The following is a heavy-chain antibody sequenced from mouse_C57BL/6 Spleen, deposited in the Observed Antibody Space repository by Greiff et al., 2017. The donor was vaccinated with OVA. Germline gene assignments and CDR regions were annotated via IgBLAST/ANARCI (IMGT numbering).Heavy chain of an antibody. CDR1: GYTFTSYG. Sequence: VQLQQSGAELARPGASVKLSCKASGYTFTSYGISWVKQRTGQGLEWIGEIYPRSGNTYYNEKFKGKATLTADKSSSTAYMELRSMTSEDSAVYFCARGEPLYAMDYWGQGTSVTVSS. CDR3: ARGEPLYAMDY. CDR2: IYPRSGNT. J-gene: IGHJ4*01. V-gene: IGHV1-81*01.